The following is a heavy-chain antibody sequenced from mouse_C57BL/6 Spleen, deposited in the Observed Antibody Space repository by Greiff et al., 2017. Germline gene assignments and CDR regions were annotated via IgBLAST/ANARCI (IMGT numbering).Heavy chain of an antibody. CDR3: ARSLRWYFDV. CDR2: INPSTGGT. CDR1: GYSFTGYY. V-gene: IGHV1-42*01. D-gene: IGHD1-1*01. J-gene: IGHJ1*03. Sequence: VQLQQSGPELVKPGASVKISCKASGYSFTGYYMNWVKQSPEKSLEWIGEINPSTGGTTYNQKFKAKATLTVDKSSSTAYMQLKSLTSEDSAVYYCARSLRWYFDVWGTGTTVTVSS.